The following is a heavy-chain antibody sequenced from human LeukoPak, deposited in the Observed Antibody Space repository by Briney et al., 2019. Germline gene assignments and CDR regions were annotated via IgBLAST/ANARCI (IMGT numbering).Heavy chain of an antibody. CDR3: ASYHDYSNTD. Sequence: GGSLRLSCAASGFTFRSYWMHWVRHAPGKGLVWVSRINSDGSSTSYADSVKGRFTISRDNAKNTLYLQMNSLRAEDTAVYYCASYHDYSNTDWGQGTLVTVSS. J-gene: IGHJ4*02. D-gene: IGHD4-11*01. CDR2: INSDGSST. CDR1: GFTFRSYW. V-gene: IGHV3-74*01.